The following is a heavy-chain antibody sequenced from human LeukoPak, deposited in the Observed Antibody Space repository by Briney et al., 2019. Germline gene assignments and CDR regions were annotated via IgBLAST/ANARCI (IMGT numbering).Heavy chain of an antibody. CDR1: GGTFSSYA. D-gene: IGHD6-6*01. CDR3: AREGSSSSGLYYYYGMDV. V-gene: IGHV1-69*13. CDR2: IIPIFGTA. Sequence: SVKVSCKASGGTFSSYAISWVRQAPGQGLEWMGGIIPIFGTANYAQKFQGRVTITADESTSTAYMELSSLRSEDTAVYYCAREGSSSSGLYYYYGMDVWGQGTTVTVSS. J-gene: IGHJ6*02.